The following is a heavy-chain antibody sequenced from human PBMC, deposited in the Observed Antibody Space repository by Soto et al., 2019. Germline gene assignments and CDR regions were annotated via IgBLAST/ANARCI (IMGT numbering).Heavy chain of an antibody. Sequence: SGPTLVNPTETLTLTCTVSGFSLSNARMGVSWIRQPPGKALEWLAHIFSNDEKSYSTSLKSRLTISKDTSKSQVVLTMTNMDPVDTATYYCARLQSPDNYYYYYMDVWGKGTTVTVSS. CDR2: IFSNDEK. D-gene: IGHD3-9*01. CDR1: GFSLSNARMG. CDR3: ARLQSPDNYYYYYMDV. V-gene: IGHV2-26*01. J-gene: IGHJ6*03.